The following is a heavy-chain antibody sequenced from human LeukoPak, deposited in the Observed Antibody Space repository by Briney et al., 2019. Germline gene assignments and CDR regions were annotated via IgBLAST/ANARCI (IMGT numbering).Heavy chain of an antibody. CDR2: IIPIFGTA. V-gene: IGHV1-69*13. Sequence: ASVKVSCTASGGTFSSYAISWVRQAPGQGLEWMGGIIPIFGTANYAQKFQGRVTITADESTSTAYMELSSLRSEDTAVYYCARNLAVGPPWWFDPWGQGTLVTVSS. D-gene: IGHD6-19*01. J-gene: IGHJ5*02. CDR1: GGTFSSYA. CDR3: ARNLAVGPPWWFDP.